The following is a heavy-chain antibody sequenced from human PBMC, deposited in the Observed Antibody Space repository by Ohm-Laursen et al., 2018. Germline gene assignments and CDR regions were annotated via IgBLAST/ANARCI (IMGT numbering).Heavy chain of an antibody. CDR3: ARVRDYGTTYYYYGMDV. D-gene: IGHD4-17*01. CDR1: GFTFSSYE. V-gene: IGHV3-48*03. J-gene: IGHJ6*02. CDR2: ISSSGSTI. Sequence: SLRLSCSASGFTFSSYEMNWVRQAPGKGLEWVSYISSSGSTIYYADSVEGRFTISRDNAKNSLYLQMNSLRAEDTAVYYCARVRDYGTTYYYYGMDVWGQGTEVTVSS.